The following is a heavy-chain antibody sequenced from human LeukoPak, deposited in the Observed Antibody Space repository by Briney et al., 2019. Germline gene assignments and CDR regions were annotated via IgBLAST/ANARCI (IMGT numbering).Heavy chain of an antibody. D-gene: IGHD2-2*01. CDR2: ISGTGDYI. V-gene: IGHV3-21*01. CDR3: ARREPTGCSGTSCFAGPVGY. CDR1: GFTFSGYS. Sequence: GGSLRLACAASGFTFSGYSMNWVSQAPGKGLERVASISGTGDYIYYADSVKGRFTISRDNGKTSLYLQMNSLRVEDTAVYYCARREPTGCSGTSCFAGPVGYWGQGTLVTVSS. J-gene: IGHJ4*02.